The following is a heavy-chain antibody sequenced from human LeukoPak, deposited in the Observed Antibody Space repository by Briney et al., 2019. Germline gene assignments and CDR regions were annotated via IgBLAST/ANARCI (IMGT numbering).Heavy chain of an antibody. CDR3: ARDPLTDCSGGSCYSEGFDP. J-gene: IGHJ5*02. V-gene: IGHV3-30*19. D-gene: IGHD2-15*01. CDR2: ISYDGNYK. Sequence: GGSLRLSWAASGFTFSSYGMHWVRQAPGKGLEWVAVISYDGNYKYSADSMKGRFTVSRDNSKNMLYLQMNSLRPEDTAVYYCARDPLTDCSGGSCYSEGFDPWGQGTLVTVSS. CDR1: GFTFSSYG.